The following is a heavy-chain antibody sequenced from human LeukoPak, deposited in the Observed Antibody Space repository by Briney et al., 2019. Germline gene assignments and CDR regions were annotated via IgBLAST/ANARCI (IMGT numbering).Heavy chain of an antibody. Sequence: PGGSLRLSCAASGFTFSSYAMHWVRQAPGKGLEWVAVISYDGSNKYYADSVKGRFTISRDNSKNTLYLQMNSLRAEDTAVYYCARLGRSPGGVVKDSSRQYYYYYYGVDVWGQGTTVTVSS. V-gene: IGHV3-30-3*01. CDR1: GFTFSSYA. CDR3: ARLGRSPGGVVKDSSRQYYYYYYGVDV. D-gene: IGHD6-13*01. CDR2: ISYDGSNK. J-gene: IGHJ6*02.